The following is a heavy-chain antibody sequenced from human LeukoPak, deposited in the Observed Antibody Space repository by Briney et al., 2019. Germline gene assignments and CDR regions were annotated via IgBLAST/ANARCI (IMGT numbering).Heavy chain of an antibody. Sequence: GGSLRLSCAASGFTFSSYSMNWVRQAPGKGLEWVSSISSSSSYIYYADSVKGRFTISRDNAKNSLYLQMNSLRAEDTAVYYCARDAYCSGGSCYWDYWGQGTLVTVSS. CDR3: ARDAYCSGGSCYWDY. CDR1: GFTFSSYS. V-gene: IGHV3-21*01. J-gene: IGHJ4*02. CDR2: ISSSSSYI. D-gene: IGHD2-15*01.